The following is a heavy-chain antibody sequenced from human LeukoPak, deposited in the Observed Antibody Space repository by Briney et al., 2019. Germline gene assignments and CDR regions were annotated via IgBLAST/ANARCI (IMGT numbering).Heavy chain of an antibody. Sequence: PGGSLRLSCAASGFTFSSYSMNWVRQAPGKGLEWVSSISSSSSYIYYAGSVKGRFTISRDNAKNSLYLQMNSLRAEDTAVYYCARNIAAHYYYYMDVWGKGTTVTVSS. D-gene: IGHD6-13*01. CDR2: ISSSSSYI. J-gene: IGHJ6*03. CDR3: ARNIAAHYYYYMDV. CDR1: GFTFSSYS. V-gene: IGHV3-21*01.